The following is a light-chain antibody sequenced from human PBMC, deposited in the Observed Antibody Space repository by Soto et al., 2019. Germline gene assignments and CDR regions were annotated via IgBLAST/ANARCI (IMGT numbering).Light chain of an antibody. Sequence: QSALTQPPSVSGAPGQRVTISCTGSSSNIGAGYDVHWYQQLPGTAPKLLIYGNSNRPSGVPDRFSGSKSGTSASLAITGLQAEDEAVYYCQXYDGSLSGSLYVFGTGTNVSVL. J-gene: IGLJ1*01. CDR3: QXYDGSLSGSLYV. V-gene: IGLV1-40*01. CDR2: GNS. CDR1: SSNIGAGYD.